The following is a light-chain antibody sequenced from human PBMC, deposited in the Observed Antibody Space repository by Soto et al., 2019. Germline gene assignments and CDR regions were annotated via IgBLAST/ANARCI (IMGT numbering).Light chain of an antibody. V-gene: IGKV1-39*01. CDR3: QRSYSTLPYT. CDR2: AAS. Sequence: DIQMTQSPSSLSASVGDRVTITCRASQSISSYLNWYQQKPGKAPRLLIYAASSLQSGVPSRFRGSGSGTDFTLTISSLQPEDFATYYCQRSYSTLPYTFGQGTKLEIK. J-gene: IGKJ2*01. CDR1: QSISSY.